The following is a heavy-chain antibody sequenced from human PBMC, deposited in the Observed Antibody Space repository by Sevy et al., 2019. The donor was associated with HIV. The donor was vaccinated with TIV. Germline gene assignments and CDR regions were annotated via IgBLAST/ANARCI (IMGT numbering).Heavy chain of an antibody. CDR3: ARDFPVRWYYYYYGMDV. D-gene: IGHD3-16*01. CDR1: GGTFSSYA. Sequence: ASVKVSCKASGGTFSSYAISWVRQAPGQGLEWMGGIIPIFGTANYAQKFQGRVTITADESTSTAYMELSSLRSEDTAVYYCARDFPVRWYYYYYGMDVWGQGTTVTVSS. J-gene: IGHJ6*02. V-gene: IGHV1-69*13. CDR2: IIPIFGTA.